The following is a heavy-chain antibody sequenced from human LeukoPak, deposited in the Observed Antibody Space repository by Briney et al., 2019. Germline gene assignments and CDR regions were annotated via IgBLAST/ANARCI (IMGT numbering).Heavy chain of an antibody. CDR1: GYTFTGYY. CDR3: ARGGYYDSSGHYEGLGY. V-gene: IGHV1-2*02. Sequence: ASVKLACKASGYTFTGYYMHWVRQAPGQGLEWMGWINPNSGGTNYAQKFQGRVTMTRDTSISTAYMELSSLRSDDTAVYYCARGGYYDSSGHYEGLGYWGQGTLVTVSS. D-gene: IGHD3-22*01. J-gene: IGHJ4*02. CDR2: INPNSGGT.